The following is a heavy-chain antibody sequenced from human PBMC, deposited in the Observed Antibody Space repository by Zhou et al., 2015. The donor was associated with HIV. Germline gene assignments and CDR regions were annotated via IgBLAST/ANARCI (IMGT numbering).Heavy chain of an antibody. CDR2: IIPIFGTA. D-gene: IGHD5-24*01. V-gene: IGHV1-69*12. Sequence: QVQLVQSGAEVKKPGSSVKVSCKASGGTFSSYAISWVRQAPGQGLEWMGGIIPIFGTANYAQKFQGRVTITADESTSTAYMELSSLRSEDTAVYYCARVGTRDGYNHGYYFDYWGQGTLVTVSS. J-gene: IGHJ4*02. CDR1: GGTFSSYA. CDR3: ARVGTRDGYNHGYYFDY.